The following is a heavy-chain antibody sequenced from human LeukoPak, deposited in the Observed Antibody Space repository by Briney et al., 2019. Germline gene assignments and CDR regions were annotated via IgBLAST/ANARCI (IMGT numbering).Heavy chain of an antibody. J-gene: IGHJ4*02. CDR2: IGIDSGNT. Sequence: GGSLRLSCTASGFPFIEYSMNWVRQVPGKGLEWISYIGIDSGNTKYADSVRGRFTISADKAKNSLYLQMNSLRVEDTAVYYCARDHNYAFDNWGRGTLVSVAS. CDR3: ARDHNYAFDN. CDR1: GFPFIEYS. D-gene: IGHD1-1*01. V-gene: IGHV3-48*01.